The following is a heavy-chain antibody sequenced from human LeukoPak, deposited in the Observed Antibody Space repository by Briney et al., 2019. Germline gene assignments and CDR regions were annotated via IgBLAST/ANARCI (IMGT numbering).Heavy chain of an antibody. CDR1: GGSISSDNW. D-gene: IGHD3-10*01. V-gene: IGHV4-4*02. Sequence: SETLSLTCAVSGGSISSDNWWSWVRQPPGKGLEWIGEISHRGNTNYNWSLKSRVRISVQNSKNQFSLELSSVTAADTAVYYCAGGEDRFDPWGQGTLVTVSS. CDR2: ISHRGNT. CDR3: AGGEDRFDP. J-gene: IGHJ5*02.